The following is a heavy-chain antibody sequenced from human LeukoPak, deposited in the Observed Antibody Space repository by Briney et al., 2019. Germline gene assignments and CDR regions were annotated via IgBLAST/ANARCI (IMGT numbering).Heavy chain of an antibody. CDR2: ISSSSSYI. CDR3: ARDWEDILTGYSRYYFDY. J-gene: IGHJ4*02. V-gene: IGHV3-21*01. Sequence: GGSLRLPCAASGFTFSSYSMNWVRQAPGKGLEWVSSISSSSSYIYYADSVKGRSTISRDNAKNSLYLQMNSLRAEDTAVYYCARDWEDILTGYSRYYFDYWGQGTLVTVSS. CDR1: GFTFSSYS. D-gene: IGHD3-9*01.